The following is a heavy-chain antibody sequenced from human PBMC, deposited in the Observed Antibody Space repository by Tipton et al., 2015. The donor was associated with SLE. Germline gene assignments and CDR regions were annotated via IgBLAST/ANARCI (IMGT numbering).Heavy chain of an antibody. V-gene: IGHV3-7*04. Sequence: SLRLSCAASGLPFRNFWMSWVRQAPGKGLEWVANIKEDGSDKNYVDSVRGRFTISRDNAKNSLYLQMNSLRAEDTAVYYCARGSYYFDSSDYLDYWGQGTLVTVSS. CDR1: GLPFRNFW. CDR2: IKEDGSDK. J-gene: IGHJ4*02. D-gene: IGHD3-22*01. CDR3: ARGSYYFDSSDYLDY.